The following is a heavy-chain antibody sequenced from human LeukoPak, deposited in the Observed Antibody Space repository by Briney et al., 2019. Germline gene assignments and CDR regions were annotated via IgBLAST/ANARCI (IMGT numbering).Heavy chain of an antibody. J-gene: IGHJ2*01. CDR2: IYYTGST. CDR3: ARAYYYDSSGYYPRYWYFDL. V-gene: IGHV4-61*01. D-gene: IGHD3-22*01. CDR1: GGSVSSGSYY. Sequence: PSETLSLTCTVSGGSVSSGSYYWSWIRQPPGKGLEWIGYIYYTGSTNYNPSLKSRVTMSVDTSKNQLSLELSSVTAADTAVYYCARAYYYDSSGYYPRYWYFDLWGRGTLVTVSS.